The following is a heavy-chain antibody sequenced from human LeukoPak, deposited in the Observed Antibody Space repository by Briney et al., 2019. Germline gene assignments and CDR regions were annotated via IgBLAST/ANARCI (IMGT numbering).Heavy chain of an antibody. CDR3: AREGGPYRPLDY. J-gene: IGHJ4*02. Sequence: SGTLSLTCGVSGGSITCTNYWTWVRQPPGKGLEWIGEVNLQGSTNYNPPLMGRVAISVDMSENHISLQLPSVAAAATAVYYCAREGGPYRPLDYWGQGTLVTVSS. CDR2: VNLQGST. CDR1: GGSITCTNY. V-gene: IGHV4-4*02.